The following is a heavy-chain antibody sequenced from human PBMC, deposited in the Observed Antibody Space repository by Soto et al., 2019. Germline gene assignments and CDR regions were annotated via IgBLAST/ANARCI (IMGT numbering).Heavy chain of an antibody. V-gene: IGHV4-34*01. J-gene: IGHJ4*02. CDR1: GGSFSGYY. Sequence: PSETLSITCAVYGGSFSGYYWSWIRQPPGKGLEWIGEINHSGSTNYNPSLKSRVTISVDTSKNQFSLKLSSVTAADTAVYYCARAQCGYSYGDFAYSGPGSLVTVSA. CDR2: INHSGST. CDR3: ARAQCGYSYGDFAY. D-gene: IGHD5-18*01.